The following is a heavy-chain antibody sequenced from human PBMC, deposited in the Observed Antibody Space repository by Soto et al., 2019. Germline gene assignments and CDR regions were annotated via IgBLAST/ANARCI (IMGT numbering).Heavy chain of an antibody. Sequence: ASVKVSCKASGYTFTSYYMHWVRQAPGQGLEWMGIINPSGGSTSYAQKFQGRVTMTRDTSTSTVYMELSSPRSEDTAVYYCARGRGQWELFDYYYGMEVWGQGTTVTVSS. CDR2: INPSGGST. V-gene: IGHV1-46*03. CDR1: GYTFTSYY. D-gene: IGHD1-26*01. J-gene: IGHJ6*02. CDR3: ARGRGQWELFDYYYGMEV.